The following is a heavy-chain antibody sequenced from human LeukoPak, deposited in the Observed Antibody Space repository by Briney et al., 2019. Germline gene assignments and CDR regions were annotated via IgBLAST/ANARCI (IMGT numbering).Heavy chain of an antibody. V-gene: IGHV1-2*02. J-gene: IGHJ4*02. CDR3: ARVESIAAAGYFDY. CDR2: INPNSGGT. CDR1: GYTFTGYY. Sequence: ASAKVSCKASGYTFTGYYMHWVRQAPGQGLEWMGWINPNSGGTNYAQKFQGRVTVTRDTSISTAYMELSRLRSDDTAVYYCARVESIAAAGYFDYWGQGTLVTVSS. D-gene: IGHD6-13*01.